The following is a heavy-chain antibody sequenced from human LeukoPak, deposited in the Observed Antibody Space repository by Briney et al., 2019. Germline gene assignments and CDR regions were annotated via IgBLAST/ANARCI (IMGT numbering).Heavy chain of an antibody. Sequence: GGSLRLPCTASGFTFSISAMSWVRQAPGGGLEWVSSISSSSTSTYYADSVKGRFTISRDNSKNTLYLQMNSLRAEDTAVYYCAKSDSTSYNAFDIWGQGTMVTVSP. CDR3: AKSDSTSYNAFDI. J-gene: IGHJ3*02. CDR1: GFTFSISA. CDR2: ISSSSTST. D-gene: IGHD2/OR15-2a*01. V-gene: IGHV3-23*01.